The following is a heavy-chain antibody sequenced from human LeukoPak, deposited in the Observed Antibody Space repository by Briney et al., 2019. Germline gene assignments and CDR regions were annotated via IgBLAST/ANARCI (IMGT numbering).Heavy chain of an antibody. CDR1: GGSISSGSYY. CDR2: IYTSGST. D-gene: IGHD6-13*01. J-gene: IGHJ4*02. CDR3: ARNEASSWYYFDY. V-gene: IGHV4-61*02. Sequence: SQTLSLTCTASGGSISSGSYYWSWIRQPAGKGLEWIGRIYTSGSTNYNPSLKSRVTISVDTSKNQFSLKLSSVTAADTAVYYCARNEASSWYYFDYWGQGTLVTVSS.